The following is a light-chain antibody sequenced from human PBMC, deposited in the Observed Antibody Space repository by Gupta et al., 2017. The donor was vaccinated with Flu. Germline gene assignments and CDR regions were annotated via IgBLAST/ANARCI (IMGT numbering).Light chain of an antibody. CDR3: AAWDDNLSGWV. Sequence: RVTISCSGSSSNIGSNYVYWYQQLPGTAPKLLIYRNNQRPSGVPDRFSGSKSGTSASLAISGLRSEDEADYYCAAWDDNLSGWVFGGGTKLTVL. CDR1: SSNIGSNY. J-gene: IGLJ3*02. V-gene: IGLV1-47*01. CDR2: RNN.